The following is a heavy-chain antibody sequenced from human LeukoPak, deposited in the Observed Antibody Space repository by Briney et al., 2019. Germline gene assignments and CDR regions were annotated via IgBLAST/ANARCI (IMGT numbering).Heavy chain of an antibody. CDR1: GGSISSYY. Sequence: SETLSPTCTVSGGSISSYYWSWIRQPAGKGLEWIGRIYTSGSTNYNPSLQSRVTMSVDTSKNQFSLKLSSVTAADTAVYYCARVRPHYDILTGYYLPYYYYMDVWGKGTTVTVSS. J-gene: IGHJ6*03. V-gene: IGHV4-4*07. CDR3: ARVRPHYDILTGYYLPYYYYMDV. D-gene: IGHD3-9*01. CDR2: IYTSGST.